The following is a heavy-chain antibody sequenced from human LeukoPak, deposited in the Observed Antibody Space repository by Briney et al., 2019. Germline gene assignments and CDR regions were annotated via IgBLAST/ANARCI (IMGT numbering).Heavy chain of an antibody. Sequence: PSETLSLTCAVYGGSFSGYYWSWIRQPPGKGLEWVGEINHSGSTNYNPSLKSRVTISVDTSKNQFSLKLSSVTAADTAVYYCGRVGYCSSTSCFPADYWGQGTLVTVSS. CDR1: GGSFSGYY. D-gene: IGHD2-2*01. V-gene: IGHV4-34*01. CDR2: INHSGST. CDR3: GRVGYCSSTSCFPADY. J-gene: IGHJ4*02.